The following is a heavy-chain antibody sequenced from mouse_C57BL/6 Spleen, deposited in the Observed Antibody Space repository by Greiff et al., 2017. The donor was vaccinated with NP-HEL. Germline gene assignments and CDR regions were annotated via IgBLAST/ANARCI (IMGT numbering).Heavy chain of an antibody. CDR1: GYSFTSYY. CDR2: IYPGSGNT. CDR3: ARGPSYWYFDV. J-gene: IGHJ1*03. V-gene: IGHV1-66*01. Sequence: VQLQQSGPELVKPGASVKISCKASGYSFTSYYIHWVKQRPGQGLEWIGWIYPGSGNTKYNEKFKGKATLTADTSSSTAYMQLSSLTSEDSAVYYCARGPSYWYFDVWGTGTTVTVSS.